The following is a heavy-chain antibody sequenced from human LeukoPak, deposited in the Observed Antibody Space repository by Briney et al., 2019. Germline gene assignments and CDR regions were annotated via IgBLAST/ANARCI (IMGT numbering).Heavy chain of an antibody. CDR1: GGSISSGGYY. CDR3: AREGVLSHIVVVPAAMGYFDL. J-gene: IGHJ2*01. CDR2: IYHSGST. V-gene: IGHV4-30-2*01. Sequence: SETLSLTCTVSGGSISSGGYYWSWIRQPPGKGLEWIGYIYHSGSTYYNPSLKSRVTISVDRSKNQFSLKLSSVTAADTAVYYYAREGVLSHIVVVPAAMGYFDLWGRGTLVTVSS. D-gene: IGHD2-2*01.